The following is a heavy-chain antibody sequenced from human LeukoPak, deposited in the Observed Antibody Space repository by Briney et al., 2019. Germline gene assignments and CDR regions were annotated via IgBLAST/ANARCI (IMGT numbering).Heavy chain of an antibody. CDR3: ARTGGDCSSGLCYYAMDV. CDR1: GGSISSGGYY. Sequence: SQTLSLTCTVSGGSISSGGYYWSWIRQPPGKGLEWIGYIYHSGSTYYNPSLKSRVTLSIDMSKNQFSLRLSSVTAADTAVYYCARTGGDCSSGLCYYAMDVWGQGTTVTVS. D-gene: IGHD2-21*02. V-gene: IGHV4-30-2*02. CDR2: IYHSGST. J-gene: IGHJ6*02.